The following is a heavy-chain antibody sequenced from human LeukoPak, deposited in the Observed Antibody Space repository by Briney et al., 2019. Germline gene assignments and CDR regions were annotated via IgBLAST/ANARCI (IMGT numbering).Heavy chain of an antibody. Sequence: GGSLRLSCAASGFTFSSYGMHWVRQAPGKGLEWVSVIYSGGSTYYADSVKGRFTISRDNSKNTLYLQMNSLRAEDTAVYYCASQTDGYNSLFDYWGQGTLVTVSS. CDR1: GFTFSSYG. CDR2: IYSGGST. J-gene: IGHJ4*02. D-gene: IGHD5-24*01. V-gene: IGHV3-66*04. CDR3: ASQTDGYNSLFDY.